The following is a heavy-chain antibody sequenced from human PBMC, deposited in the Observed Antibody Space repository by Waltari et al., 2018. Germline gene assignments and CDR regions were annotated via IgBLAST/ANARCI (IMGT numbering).Heavy chain of an antibody. V-gene: IGHV3-30-3*01. J-gene: IGHJ3*02. CDR2: ISYDGSNK. CDR3: AREGSYCSSTSCYGDDAFDI. D-gene: IGHD2-2*01. Sequence: QVQLVESGGGVVQPGRSLRLSCAASGFTFSSYAMHWVRQAPGKGLEWVAVISYDGSNKYYADSVKGRFTISRDNSKNTLYLQMNSLRAEDTAVYYCAREGSYCSSTSCYGDDAFDIWGQGTMVTVSS. CDR1: GFTFSSYA.